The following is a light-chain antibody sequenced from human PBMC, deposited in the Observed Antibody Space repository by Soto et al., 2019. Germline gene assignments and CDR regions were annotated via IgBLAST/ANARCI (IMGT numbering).Light chain of an antibody. CDR1: SSDVGGYNS. J-gene: IGLJ1*01. CDR2: DVS. V-gene: IGLV2-14*01. Sequence: QSALTQPASVSGAPGQSSTISCTGTSSDVGGYNSVSWYQQHPGKAPKLMIHDVSNLASGVSSRFSGSKSDNTASLTISGLQAEDEADYYCSSYSPSTTYVFGTGTRSPS. CDR3: SSYSPSTTYV.